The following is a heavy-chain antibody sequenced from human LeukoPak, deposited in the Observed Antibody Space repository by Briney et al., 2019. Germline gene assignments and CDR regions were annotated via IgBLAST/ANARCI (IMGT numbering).Heavy chain of an antibody. J-gene: IGHJ3*01. Sequence: PGGSLRLSCAGSGFTFTTYAMSWVRQAPGKGLEWVSGISGSGGGTDYADSVKGRFTISRDNSKNTLYLEMNSLRAEDTAVYYCTRETAFDFWGQGTVVTVSS. CDR1: GFTFTTYA. CDR2: ISGSGGGT. V-gene: IGHV3-23*01. CDR3: TRETAFDF.